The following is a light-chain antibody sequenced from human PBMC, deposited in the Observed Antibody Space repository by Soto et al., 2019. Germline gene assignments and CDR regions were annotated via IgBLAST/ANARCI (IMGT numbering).Light chain of an antibody. CDR1: QSVSRY. Sequence: DIVLTQSPATLSLSPGEGATLSCRASQSVSRYLAWYQQKPGQAPRLLVYDASTRATGIPARFSGSGSGTDFTLTISSLEPEDFAVYYCQQRSDQITFGQGTRLEI. CDR3: QQRSDQIT. V-gene: IGKV3-11*01. J-gene: IGKJ5*01. CDR2: DAS.